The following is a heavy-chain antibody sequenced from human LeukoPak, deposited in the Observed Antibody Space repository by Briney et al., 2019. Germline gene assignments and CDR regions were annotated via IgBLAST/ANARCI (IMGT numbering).Heavy chain of an antibody. CDR1: GGSFSGYY. V-gene: IGHV4-34*01. D-gene: IGHD2-21*01. CDR2: INHSGST. J-gene: IGHJ3*02. Sequence: SETLSLTCAVYGGSFSGYYWSWIRQPPGKGLEWIGEINHSGSTNYNPSLKSRVTISVDTSKNQFSLKLSSVTAADTAVYYCARDRRDSNAFDIWGQGTMVTVSS. CDR3: ARDRRDSNAFDI.